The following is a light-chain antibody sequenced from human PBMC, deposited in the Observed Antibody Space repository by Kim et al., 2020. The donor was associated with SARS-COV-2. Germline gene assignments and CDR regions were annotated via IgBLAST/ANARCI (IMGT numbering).Light chain of an antibody. Sequence: DIQLTQSPSSLSASIGDRVTITCQASQDINIYLNWHQQKSGKAPKVLICEASNLETGVPSRFFGSGSGTEFTFTITSLKPEDIETHYCKQYTKVPYTCGQGPKLEI. CDR3: KQYTKVPYT. CDR1: QDINIY. V-gene: IGKV1-33*01. CDR2: EAS. J-gene: IGKJ2*01.